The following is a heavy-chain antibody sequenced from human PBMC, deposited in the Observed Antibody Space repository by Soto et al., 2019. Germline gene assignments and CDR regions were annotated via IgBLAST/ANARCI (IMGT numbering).Heavy chain of an antibody. V-gene: IGHV4-34*01. J-gene: IGHJ6*02. D-gene: IGHD6-19*01. CDR1: GGSFSGYY. CDR2: INHSGST. Sequence: SETLSLTCAVYGGSFSGYYWSWIRQPPGKGLEWIGEINHSGSTNYNPSLKSRVTISVDTSKNQFSLKLSSVTAADTAVYYCARVGVAGTGDYYYYYGMDVWGQGTTVTVSS. CDR3: ARVGVAGTGDYYYYYGMDV.